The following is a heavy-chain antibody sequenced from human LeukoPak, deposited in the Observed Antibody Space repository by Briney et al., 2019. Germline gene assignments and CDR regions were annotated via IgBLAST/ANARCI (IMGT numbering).Heavy chain of an antibody. CDR1: GFTFSSYY. CDR3: ARESYDSSGYSH. Sequence: GGPLRLSCAASGFTFSSYYMSWVRQAPGKGLEWVSAIGGSGTGTYYADSVKGRFTISRDNSKNTLYLQMNSLRAEDTAVYYCARESYDSSGYSHWGQGTLVTVSS. D-gene: IGHD3-22*01. J-gene: IGHJ4*02. V-gene: IGHV3-23*01. CDR2: IGGSGTGT.